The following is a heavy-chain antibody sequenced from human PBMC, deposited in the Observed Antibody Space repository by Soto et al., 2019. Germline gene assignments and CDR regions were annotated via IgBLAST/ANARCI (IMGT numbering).Heavy chain of an antibody. CDR1: GFAISRGYY. CDR2: IYPSVSS. J-gene: IGHJ4*02. V-gene: IGHV4-38-2*02. CDR3: AREKVGTTFFDT. D-gene: IGHD2-21*02. Sequence: SETLSLTCSVSGFAISRGYYWSWVRQPPGKGLEWIGSIYPSVSSYHDPSLATRLGLSIDASRNQFTLNLTSVTAADTALYFCAREKVGTTFFDTWGQGIQVTVSS.